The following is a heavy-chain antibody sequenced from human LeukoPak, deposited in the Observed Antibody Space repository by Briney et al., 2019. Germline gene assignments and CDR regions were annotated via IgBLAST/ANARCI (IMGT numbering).Heavy chain of an antibody. Sequence: ASVKVSCKASGYTFTSYYMHSGRHTPGQRREWMGMINPSGGSTSYAQKFQGRVTMTRDTSTSTVYMELSSLRFEDTAVYYCARDGGYSYAMNDYWGQGTLVTVSS. CDR2: INPSGGST. CDR1: GYTFTSYY. D-gene: IGHD5-18*01. V-gene: IGHV1-46*01. J-gene: IGHJ4*02. CDR3: ARDGGYSYAMNDY.